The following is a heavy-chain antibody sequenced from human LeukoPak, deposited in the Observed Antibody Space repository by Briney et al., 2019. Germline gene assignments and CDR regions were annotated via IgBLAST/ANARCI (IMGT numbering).Heavy chain of an antibody. V-gene: IGHV1-2*02. CDR1: GYTFTGYY. D-gene: IGHD3-16*02. CDR2: INPNSGGT. CDR3: ARNYDYVWGSYRYFAFDI. Sequence: EASVKVSCKASGYTFTGYYMHWVRQAPGQGLEWMGWINPNSGGTNYAQKFQGRVTMTRDTSISTAYMELSWLRSDDTAVYYCARNYDYVWGSYRYFAFDIWGQGTMVTVSS. J-gene: IGHJ3*02.